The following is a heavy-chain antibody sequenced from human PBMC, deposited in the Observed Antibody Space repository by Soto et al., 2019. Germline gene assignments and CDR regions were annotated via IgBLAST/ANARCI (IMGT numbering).Heavy chain of an antibody. V-gene: IGHV3-33*01. CDR1: GFTFSSYG. Sequence: GGSLGLSCAASGFTFSSYGMHWVRQAPGKGLEWVAVIWYDGSNKYYADSVKGRFTISRDNSKNTLYLQMNSLRAEDTAVYYCARAPPVPAAPLDDWGQGTLVTVSS. D-gene: IGHD2-2*01. CDR2: IWYDGSNK. J-gene: IGHJ4*02. CDR3: ARAPPVPAAPLDD.